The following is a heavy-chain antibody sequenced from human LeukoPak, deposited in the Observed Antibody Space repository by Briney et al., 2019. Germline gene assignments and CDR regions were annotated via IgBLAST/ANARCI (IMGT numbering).Heavy chain of an antibody. J-gene: IGHJ4*02. CDR3: ARENSSGWYRTIDY. D-gene: IGHD6-19*01. V-gene: IGHV4-34*01. CDR1: GGSFSGYY. Sequence: PSETLSLTCAVYGGSFSGYYWSWIRQPPGKGLEWIGEINHSGSTNYNPSLKSRVTISVDTSKNQFSLKLSSVTAADRAVYYCARENSSGWYRTIDYWGQGTLVTVSS. CDR2: INHSGST.